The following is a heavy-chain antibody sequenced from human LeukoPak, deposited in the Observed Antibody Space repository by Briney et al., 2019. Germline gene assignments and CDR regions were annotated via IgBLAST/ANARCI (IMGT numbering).Heavy chain of an antibody. CDR3: AREGGSSSPQNWFDP. CDR2: INHSGST. CDR1: GGSFSGYY. J-gene: IGHJ5*02. D-gene: IGHD6-6*01. Sequence: SETLSLTRAVYGGSFSGYYWSWIRQPPGKGLEWIGEINHSGSTNYNPSLKSRVTISVDTSKNQFSLKLSSVTAADTAVYYCAREGGSSSPQNWFDPWGQGTLVTVSS. V-gene: IGHV4-34*01.